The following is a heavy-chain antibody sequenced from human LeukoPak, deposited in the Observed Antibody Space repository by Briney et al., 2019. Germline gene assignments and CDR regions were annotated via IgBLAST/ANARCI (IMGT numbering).Heavy chain of an antibody. Sequence: PSETLSLTCTVSGGSISSYYWSWIRQPAGKGLEWIGRTYTSGSTNYNPSLKSRVTMSVDTSKNQFSLKLSSVTAADTAVYYCARVLLEPPLTRGHYYYYYYMDVWGKGTTVTVSS. V-gene: IGHV4-4*07. CDR3: ARVLLEPPLTRGHYYYYYYMDV. CDR2: TYTSGST. J-gene: IGHJ6*03. CDR1: GGSISSYY. D-gene: IGHD7-27*01.